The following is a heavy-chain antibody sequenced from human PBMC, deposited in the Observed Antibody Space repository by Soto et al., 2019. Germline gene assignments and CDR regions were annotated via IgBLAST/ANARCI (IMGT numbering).Heavy chain of an antibody. CDR3: ARMTVEMATIGAFDI. Sequence: GASVKVSCKASGGTFSSYAISWVRQAPGQGLEWMGGIIPIFGTANYAQKFQGRVTITADESTSTAYMELSSLRSEDTAVYYCARMTVEMATIGAFDIWGQGTMVTVSS. V-gene: IGHV1-69*13. J-gene: IGHJ3*02. CDR2: IIPIFGTA. D-gene: IGHD5-12*01. CDR1: GGTFSSYA.